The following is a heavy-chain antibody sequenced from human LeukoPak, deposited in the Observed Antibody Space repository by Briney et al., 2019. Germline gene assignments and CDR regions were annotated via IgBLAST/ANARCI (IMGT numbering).Heavy chain of an antibody. Sequence: PSETLSLTCAVYGGSFSSYYWTWIRQPPEKGLEWIGEMNPSGSTSYNPSLKRRVTISVDTSKNQFSLKLSPVTAAHTAVYYCARGRQDVTMIVVVMTAVSYYLDVWGKGTTVTVSS. CDR2: MNPSGST. V-gene: IGHV4-34*01. D-gene: IGHD3-22*01. CDR3: ARGRQDVTMIVVVMTAVSYYLDV. J-gene: IGHJ6*03. CDR1: GGSFSSYY.